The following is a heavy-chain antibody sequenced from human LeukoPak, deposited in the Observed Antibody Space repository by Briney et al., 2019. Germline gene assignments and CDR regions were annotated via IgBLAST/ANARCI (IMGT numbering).Heavy chain of an antibody. CDR1: GYTFTDYY. J-gene: IGHJ6*03. CDR3: AREGRYCSSTSCYYHYYYMDV. CDR2: INPNSGGA. V-gene: IGHV1-2*06. D-gene: IGHD2-2*01. Sequence: GASVKVSCKASGYTFTDYYMHWVRQAPGQGLEWMGRINPNSGGANYAQKFQGRVTMTRDTSISTVYMELSRLRSDDTAVYYCAREGRYCSSTSCYYHYYYMDVWGKGTTVTVSS.